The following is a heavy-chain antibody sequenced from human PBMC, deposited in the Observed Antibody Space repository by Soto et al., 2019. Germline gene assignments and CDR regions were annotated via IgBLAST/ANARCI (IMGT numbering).Heavy chain of an antibody. CDR1: GFTFSSYW. D-gene: IGHD1-1*01. Sequence: GGSLRLSCAASGFTFSSYWMHWVRQAPGKGLVWVSRISSGGSSTNYADSVKGRFTISRDNAKNTLYLQMNSLRAEDTAVYFCARGGTGNGGKYYFDSWGQGTLVTVSS. CDR3: ARGGTGNGGKYYFDS. J-gene: IGHJ4*02. CDR2: ISSGGSST. V-gene: IGHV3-74*01.